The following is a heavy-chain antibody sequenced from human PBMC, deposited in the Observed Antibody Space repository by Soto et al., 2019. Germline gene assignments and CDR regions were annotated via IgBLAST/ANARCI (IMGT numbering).Heavy chain of an antibody. V-gene: IGHV3-23*01. D-gene: IGHD2-8*01. Sequence: EVQLLESGGGLVQPGGSLRLSCAASGFTFSSYAMSWVRQAPGKGLEWVSAISGSGGSTYYADSVKGRFTISRENSKNTLYLQMNSLRAEDTAVYYCAKQGYCTNGVCYNPYGMDVWGQGTTVTVSS. CDR1: GFTFSSYA. CDR3: AKQGYCTNGVCYNPYGMDV. J-gene: IGHJ6*02. CDR2: ISGSGGST.